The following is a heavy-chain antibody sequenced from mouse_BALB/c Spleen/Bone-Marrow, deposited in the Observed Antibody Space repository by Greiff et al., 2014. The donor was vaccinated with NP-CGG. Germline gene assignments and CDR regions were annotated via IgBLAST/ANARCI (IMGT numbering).Heavy chain of an antibody. J-gene: IGHJ3*01. Sequence: QVQLKESGAELMKPGASVKISCKATGYTFSSYWIEWVKQRPGHGLEWIGEILPGSGSTNYNEKFKGKTTVTADTSSNTAYMQLSSLTSEDSAVYYCARDWDPFAYWGQGTLVTVSA. D-gene: IGHD4-1*01. CDR3: ARDWDPFAY. CDR1: GYTFSSYW. V-gene: IGHV1-9*01. CDR2: ILPGSGST.